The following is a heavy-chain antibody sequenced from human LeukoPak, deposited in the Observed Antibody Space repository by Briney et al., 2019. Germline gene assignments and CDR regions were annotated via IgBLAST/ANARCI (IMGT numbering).Heavy chain of an antibody. CDR2: IKQDGSEK. Sequence: GGSLRLSCAASGFTFSNAWMSWVRQAPGKGLEWVANIKQDGSEKYYVDSVKGRFTISRDNAKNSLYLQMNSLRAEDTAVYYCARYTGPFDYWGQGTLVTVSS. J-gene: IGHJ4*02. CDR3: ARYTGPFDY. D-gene: IGHD5-18*01. CDR1: GFTFSNAW. V-gene: IGHV3-7*03.